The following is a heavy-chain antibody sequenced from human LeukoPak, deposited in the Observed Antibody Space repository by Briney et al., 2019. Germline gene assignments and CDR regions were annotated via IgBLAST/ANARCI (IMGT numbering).Heavy chain of an antibody. CDR3: AKALYCSSTSCRQNFDY. CDR2: ISYDGSNK. Sequence: GGSLRLSCAASGFTFSSYGMHWVRQAPGKRLEWVAVISYDGSNKYYADSVKGRFTISRDNSKNTLYLQMNSLRAEDTAVYYCAKALYCSSTSCRQNFDYWGQGTLVTVSS. J-gene: IGHJ4*02. D-gene: IGHD2-2*01. CDR1: GFTFSSYG. V-gene: IGHV3-30*18.